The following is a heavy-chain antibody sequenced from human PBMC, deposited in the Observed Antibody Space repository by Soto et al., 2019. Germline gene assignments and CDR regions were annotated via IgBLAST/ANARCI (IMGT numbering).Heavy chain of an antibody. J-gene: IGHJ4*02. Sequence: SETLSLTCTVSGGSITSSSYYWGWIRQPPGKGLEWIGYIYYSGSTNYNPSLKSRVAISVDTSKNQFSLKLSSVTAADTAVYYCAGDSGYYPRGYWGQGTLVTVSS. CDR2: IYYSGST. V-gene: IGHV4-61*05. CDR1: GGSITSSSYY. CDR3: AGDSGYYPRGY. D-gene: IGHD3-22*01.